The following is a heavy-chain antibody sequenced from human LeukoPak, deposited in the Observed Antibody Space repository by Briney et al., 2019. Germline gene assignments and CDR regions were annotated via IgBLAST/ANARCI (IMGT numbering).Heavy chain of an antibody. D-gene: IGHD2-15*01. CDR1: GGSISSYY. V-gene: IGHV4-59*01. CDR2: IYYSGST. J-gene: IGHJ3*02. CDR3: ARVGGGAFDI. Sequence: SGTLSLTCTVSGGSISSYYWSWIRQPPGKGLEWIGYIYYSGSTNYNPSLKSRVTISVDTSKNQFSLKLSSVTAADTAVYYCARVGGGAFDIWGQGTMVTVSS.